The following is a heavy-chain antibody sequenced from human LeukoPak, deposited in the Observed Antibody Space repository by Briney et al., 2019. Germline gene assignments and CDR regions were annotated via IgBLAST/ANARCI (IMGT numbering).Heavy chain of an antibody. Sequence: GGSLRLSCAASGFTFSSYAMSWVRQAPGKGLEWVSSISSSSSYIYYADSVKGRFTISRDNAKNSLYLQMNSLRAEDTAVYYCARDGGSYWFDPWGQGTLVTVSS. CDR1: GFTFSSYA. D-gene: IGHD1-26*01. CDR2: ISSSSSYI. V-gene: IGHV3-21*01. J-gene: IGHJ5*02. CDR3: ARDGGSYWFDP.